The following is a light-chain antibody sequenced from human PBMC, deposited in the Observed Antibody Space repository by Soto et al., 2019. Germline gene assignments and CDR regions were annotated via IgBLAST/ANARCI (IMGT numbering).Light chain of an antibody. Sequence: SYELTQPPSVSVSPGQTASITCSGDKLGDKYTCWYHQKPGQSPVLVIYQHSQRPSGIPERFSGSNSGNTATLTISGTKAMDEADYYCQAWDSSTDVVFGGGTKLTVL. V-gene: IGLV3-1*01. CDR1: KLGDKY. CDR2: QHS. J-gene: IGLJ2*01. CDR3: QAWDSSTDVV.